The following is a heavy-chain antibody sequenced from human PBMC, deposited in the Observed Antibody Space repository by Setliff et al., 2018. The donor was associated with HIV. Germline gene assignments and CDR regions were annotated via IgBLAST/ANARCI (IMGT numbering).Heavy chain of an antibody. CDR2: ISAYNGNR. V-gene: IGHV1-18*01. Sequence: ASVKVSCKASGYTFTSNGISWVRQAPGQGLEWMGWISAYNGNRNYAQKLQGRVTMTTDTSTSTAYMVLRSLRSDDTAVYYCAVVVPAAMPGGIGWFDPWGQGTLVTVSS. CDR3: AVVVPAAMPGGIGWFDP. CDR1: GYTFTSNG. D-gene: IGHD2-2*01. J-gene: IGHJ5*02.